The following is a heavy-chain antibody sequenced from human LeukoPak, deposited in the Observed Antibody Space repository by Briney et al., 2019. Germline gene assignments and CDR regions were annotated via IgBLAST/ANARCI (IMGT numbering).Heavy chain of an antibody. CDR3: ARQRRYYYDSSGYWDY. D-gene: IGHD3-22*01. V-gene: IGHV5-51*01. CDR2: IYSGDSDT. J-gene: IGHJ4*02. CDR1: GYSFTSYW. Sequence: GESLKISCKGSGYSFTSYWIGWVRQMPGKGLEWMGIIYSGDSDTRYSPSFQGQVTISADKSISTAYLQWSSLKASDTAMYYCARQRRYYYDSSGYWDYWGQGTLVTVSS.